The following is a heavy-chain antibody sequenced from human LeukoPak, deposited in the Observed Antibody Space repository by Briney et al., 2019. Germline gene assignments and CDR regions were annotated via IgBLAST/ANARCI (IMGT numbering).Heavy chain of an antibody. D-gene: IGHD2-2*01. Sequence: ASVKVSCKASGYTFTCYYMHWVRQAPGQGLEWMGWINPNSGGTNYAQKFQGRVTMTRDTSISTAYMELSRLRSDDTAVYYCARDSARIVVVPAANGGVDPWGQGTLVTVSS. CDR3: ARDSARIVVVPAANGGVDP. CDR1: GYTFTCYY. J-gene: IGHJ5*02. V-gene: IGHV1-2*02. CDR2: INPNSGGT.